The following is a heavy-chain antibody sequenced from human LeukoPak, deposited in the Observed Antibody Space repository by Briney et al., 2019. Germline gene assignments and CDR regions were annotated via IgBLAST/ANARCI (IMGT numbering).Heavy chain of an antibody. Sequence: SETLSLTCAVSGGSISSGGYSWSWIRQPPGKGLEWIGYIYHSGSTYYNPSLKSRVTISVDTSKNQFSLKLSSVTAADTAVYYCARVGGYYYDSSGYYDYWGQGTLVTVSS. CDR2: IYHSGST. CDR1: GGSISSGGYS. D-gene: IGHD3-22*01. V-gene: IGHV4-30-2*01. J-gene: IGHJ4*02. CDR3: ARVGGYYYDSSGYYDY.